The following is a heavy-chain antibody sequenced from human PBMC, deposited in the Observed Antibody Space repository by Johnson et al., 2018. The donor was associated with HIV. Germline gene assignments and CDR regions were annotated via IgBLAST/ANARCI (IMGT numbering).Heavy chain of an antibody. J-gene: IGHJ3*02. D-gene: IGHD2-15*01. CDR1: GFTFDDYG. V-gene: IGHV3-20*04. Sequence: VQLVESGGGLVKPGGSLRLSCAASGFTFDDYGMSWVRQAPGKGLEWVSGINWNGGSTGYADSVKGRFTISRDNAKNSLYLQMNSLRAEDKALYYCARVLIVVVVAAEIDAFDIWGQGTMVTVSS. CDR2: INWNGGST. CDR3: ARVLIVVVVAAEIDAFDI.